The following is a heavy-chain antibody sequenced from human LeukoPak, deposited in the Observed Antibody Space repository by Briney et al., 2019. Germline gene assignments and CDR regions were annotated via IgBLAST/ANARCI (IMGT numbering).Heavy chain of an antibody. CDR2: IYYSRST. V-gene: IGHV4-31*03. Sequence: PSETLSLTCTVSGGSISSGGYYWSWIRQHPGKGLEWIGYIYYSRSTYYNPSLKSRVTISVDTSKNQFSLKLSSVTAADTAVYYCAAVVRTRSYDAFDIWGQGTMVTVSS. D-gene: IGHD2-21*01. CDR3: AAVVRTRSYDAFDI. CDR1: GGSISSGGYY. J-gene: IGHJ3*02.